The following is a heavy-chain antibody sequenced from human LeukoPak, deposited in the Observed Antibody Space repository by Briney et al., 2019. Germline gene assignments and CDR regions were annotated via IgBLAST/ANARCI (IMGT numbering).Heavy chain of an antibody. D-gene: IGHD5-12*01. CDR1: GXTXXDYA. CDR2: ISWNSGSI. J-gene: IGHJ4*02. V-gene: IGHV3-9*01. Sequence: GGSLRLSCAASGXTXXDYAMHWVRQAPXXXXXWVXGISWNSGSIGYADSVKGRFTISRDNAKNSLYLQMNSLRAEDTALYYCAKDKRWLQFYYFDYWGQGTLVTVSS. CDR3: AKDKRWLQFYYFDY.